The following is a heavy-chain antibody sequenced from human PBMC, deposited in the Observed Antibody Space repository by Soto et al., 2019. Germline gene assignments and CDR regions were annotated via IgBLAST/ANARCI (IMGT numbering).Heavy chain of an antibody. D-gene: IGHD2-2*01. J-gene: IGHJ4*02. CDR3: ARVFDPSHYCSSTSCQTYFDY. V-gene: IGHV1-18*01. CDR2: ISAYNGNT. Sequence: ASVKASCKASCYTFTSYGISCVRQAPGQRLEWMGWISAYNGNTNYAQKLQGRVTMTTDTSTSTAYMELRSLRSDDTAVYYCARVFDPSHYCSSTSCQTYFDYWGQGTLVTVSS. CDR1: CYTFTSYG.